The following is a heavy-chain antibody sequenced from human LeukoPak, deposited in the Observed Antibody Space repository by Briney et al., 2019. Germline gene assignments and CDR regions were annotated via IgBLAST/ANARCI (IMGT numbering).Heavy chain of an antibody. D-gene: IGHD4-23*01. Sequence: PGGSLRLSCAASGFTFSSYAMHWVRQAPGKGLEWVAVISYDGSNKYYADSVKGRFTISRDNAKNSLYMQMESLRDEDTAIYYCARDTLEYSNSPDALDIWGQGTMVTVSS. CDR1: GFTFSSYA. CDR2: ISYDGSNK. J-gene: IGHJ3*02. V-gene: IGHV3-30*04. CDR3: ARDTLEYSNSPDALDI.